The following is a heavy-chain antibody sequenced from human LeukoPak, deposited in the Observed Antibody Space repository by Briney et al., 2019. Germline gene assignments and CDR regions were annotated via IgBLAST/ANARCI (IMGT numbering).Heavy chain of an antibody. CDR3: ARVAATLRKDAFDI. Sequence: HGESLKISCKGSGYSFTSQWIGWVRQMPGKGLEWMGIIYPADSDTKYSPSFQGQVTISADKSISTAYLQWSSLKASDTAMYYCARVAATLRKDAFDIWGQGTMVTVSS. J-gene: IGHJ3*02. CDR2: IYPADSDT. D-gene: IGHD2-15*01. V-gene: IGHV5-51*01. CDR1: GYSFTSQW.